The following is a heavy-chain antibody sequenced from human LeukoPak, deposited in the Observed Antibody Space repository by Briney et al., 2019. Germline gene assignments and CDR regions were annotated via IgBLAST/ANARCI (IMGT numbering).Heavy chain of an antibody. J-gene: IGHJ4*02. V-gene: IGHV3-53*01. D-gene: IGHD6-19*01. Sequence: PGGSLRLSCAASGFTVSSNYMSWVRLAPGDGMEWESVIYSDGSTYYADSVKGRFTISRDNSKNTLYLQMNRLRVEDTAVYYGARDPSGSSGLYVWDYWGQGTLVTVSS. CDR1: GFTVSSNY. CDR3: ARDPSGSSGLYVWDY. CDR2: IYSDGST.